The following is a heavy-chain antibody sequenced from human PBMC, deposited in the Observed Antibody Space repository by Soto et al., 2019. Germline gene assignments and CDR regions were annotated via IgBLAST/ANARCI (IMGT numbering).Heavy chain of an antibody. CDR1: GFTFGDSA. J-gene: IGHJ4*02. CDR3: ARHCSSGSCYQGDS. CDR2: IRSKVYGETT. V-gene: IGHV3-49*03. Sequence: GGSLRLSCTASGFTFGDSAMSWFRQAPGKGLEWVGFIRSKVYGETTEYAASVKGRFTISRDESKSIAYLQMDSLKTEDTALYYCARHCSSGSCYQGDSWGLGTLVTVSS. D-gene: IGHD2-15*01.